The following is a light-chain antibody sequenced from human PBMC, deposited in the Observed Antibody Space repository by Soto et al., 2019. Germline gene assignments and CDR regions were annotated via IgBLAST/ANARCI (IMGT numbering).Light chain of an antibody. Sequence: QPVLTQSPSASASLGASVKLTCTLSSGHSSYAIAWHQQQPEKGPRYLMKLNSDGSHSKGDGIPDRFSGSSSGAERYLTISSLQSEDEADYYCQTWGAAGVVFGGGTKLTVL. J-gene: IGLJ2*01. V-gene: IGLV4-69*01. CDR3: QTWGAAGVV. CDR1: SGHSSYA. CDR2: LNSDGSH.